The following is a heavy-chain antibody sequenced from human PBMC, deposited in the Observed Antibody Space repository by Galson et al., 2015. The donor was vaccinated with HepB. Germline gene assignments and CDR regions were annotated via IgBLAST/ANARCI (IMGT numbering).Heavy chain of an antibody. J-gene: IGHJ6*03. CDR3: TRDHRYCSSTSCPGSYYYYYMDV. CDR1: GFTFGDYA. Sequence: SLRLSCAASGFTFGDYAMSWFRQAPGKGLEWVGFIRSKAYGGTTEYAASVKGRFTISRDDSKSIAYLQMNSLKTEDTAVYYCTRDHRYCSSTSCPGSYYYYYMDVWGKGTTVTVSS. V-gene: IGHV3-49*03. CDR2: IRSKAYGGTT. D-gene: IGHD2-2*01.